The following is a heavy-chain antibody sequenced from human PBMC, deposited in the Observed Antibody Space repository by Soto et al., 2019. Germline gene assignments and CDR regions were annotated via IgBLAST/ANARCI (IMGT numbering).Heavy chain of an antibody. CDR1: GFTFSSYA. CDR2: ISGSGGST. Sequence: GGSLRLSCAASGFTFSSYAMSWVRQAPGKGLEWVSAISGSGGSTYYADSVKGRFTISRDNSKNTLYLQMNSLRAEDTAVYYCAKRYCSGGSYYSFDYWGQGTLVTVSS. D-gene: IGHD2-15*01. CDR3: AKRYCSGGSYYSFDY. V-gene: IGHV3-23*01. J-gene: IGHJ4*02.